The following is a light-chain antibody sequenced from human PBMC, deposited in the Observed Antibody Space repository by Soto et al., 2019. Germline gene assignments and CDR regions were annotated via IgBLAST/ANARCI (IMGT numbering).Light chain of an antibody. Sequence: QAVVTPSSSSSASLGSSVKLTCTLNSGHSSYIIAWHQQQPGKAPRYLMKLEGSGSYNKGSGVPDRFSGSSSGADRYLTISNLQFEDEAYYDCETWDSNTHGVFGGGTQLTVL. CDR1: SGHSSYI. CDR3: ETWDSNTHGV. V-gene: IGLV4-60*02. CDR2: LEGSGSY. J-gene: IGLJ3*02.